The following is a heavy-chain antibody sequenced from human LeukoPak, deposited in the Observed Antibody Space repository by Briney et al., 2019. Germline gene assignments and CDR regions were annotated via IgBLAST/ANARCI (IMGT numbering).Heavy chain of an antibody. CDR2: ISAYNGNT. Sequence: PEASVKVSCKPSGYTFTDYYLLWVRQAPGQGLEWMGWISAYNGNTNYAQKLQGRVTMTTDTSTSTAYMELRSLRSDDTAVYYCARAVAGDFDYWGQGTLVTVSS. V-gene: IGHV1-18*04. D-gene: IGHD6-19*01. J-gene: IGHJ4*02. CDR1: GYTFTDYY. CDR3: ARAVAGDFDY.